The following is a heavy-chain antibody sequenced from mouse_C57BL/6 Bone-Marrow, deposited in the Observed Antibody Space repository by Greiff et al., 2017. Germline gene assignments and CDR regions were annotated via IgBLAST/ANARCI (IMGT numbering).Heavy chain of an antibody. V-gene: IGHV1-50*01. CDR2: IDPSDSYT. Sequence: QVQLQQPGAELVKPGASVKLSCKASGYTFTSYWMQWVKQRPGQGLEWIGEIDPSDSYTNYNQKFKGKATLTVDTSSSTAYMQRSSLTSEDSAVYYCARSDGYYWGQGTTLTVSS. J-gene: IGHJ2*01. CDR1: GYTFTSYW. D-gene: IGHD2-3*01. CDR3: ARSDGYY.